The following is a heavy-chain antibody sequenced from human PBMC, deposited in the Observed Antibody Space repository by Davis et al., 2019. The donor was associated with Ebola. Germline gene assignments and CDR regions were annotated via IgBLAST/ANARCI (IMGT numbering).Heavy chain of an antibody. J-gene: IGHJ4*02. CDR2: MNPNSGNT. Sequence: ASVKVSCKASGYTFTGYYMHWVRQAPGQGLEWMGWMNPNSGNTGYAQKFQGRVTITRDTSASTAYMELSSLRSEDTAVYYCAKELSGGGHDFWGQGTLVTVPS. D-gene: IGHD3-3*01. CDR3: AKELSGGGHDF. V-gene: IGHV1-8*03. CDR1: GYTFTGYY.